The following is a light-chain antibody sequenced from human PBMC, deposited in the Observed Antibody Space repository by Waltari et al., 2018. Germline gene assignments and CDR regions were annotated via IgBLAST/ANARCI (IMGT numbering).Light chain of an antibody. CDR2: GAS. CDR3: QHSDT. CDR1: QSVSSN. V-gene: IGKV3-15*01. Sequence: EIVMTQSPGTLSVSPGKKATLSCRASQSVSSNLAWYQQKPGQSPRLLIYGASTRATGIPARFSGSGSGTDFTLTISSLQSEDFAVYYCQHSDTFGQGTKLEIK. J-gene: IGKJ2*01.